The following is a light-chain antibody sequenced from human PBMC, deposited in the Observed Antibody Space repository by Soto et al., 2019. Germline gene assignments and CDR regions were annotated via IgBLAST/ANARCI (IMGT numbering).Light chain of an antibody. CDR3: QQYDRYSRT. CDR2: KAS. Sequence: DIQMTQSPSTLSASVGDRVTITCRASQSIRSWLAWYQQKPGKAPNLLIYKASSLESGVPSRFSGSGSGTEFTLTISSLQPDDFAIYYCQQYDRYSRTFGQGTKVEIK. J-gene: IGKJ1*01. CDR1: QSIRSW. V-gene: IGKV1-5*03.